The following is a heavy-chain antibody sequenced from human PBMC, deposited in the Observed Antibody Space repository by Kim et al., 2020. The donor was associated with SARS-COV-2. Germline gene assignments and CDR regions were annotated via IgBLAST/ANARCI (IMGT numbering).Heavy chain of an antibody. V-gene: IGHV4-30-2*05. J-gene: IGHJ4*02. D-gene: IGHD3-22*01. Sequence: SPKSRVTISVDTSTNQFSLKLSSVTAADTAVYYCARVNTYYYDSSGYFDYWGQGTLVTVSS. CDR3: ARVNTYYYDSSGYFDY.